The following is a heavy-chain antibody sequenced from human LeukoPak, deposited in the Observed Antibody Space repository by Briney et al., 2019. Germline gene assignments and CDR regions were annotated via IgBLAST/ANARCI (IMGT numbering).Heavy chain of an antibody. Sequence: ETLSLTCTVSGGSISSSSYYWMHWVRQAPGKGLVWVSGINSDGSSATYADSVKGRFTISRDNAKNTLYLEMNSLRAEDMAVYYCAIGVVITTAFDNWGQGTLVTVSS. CDR1: GGSISSSSYYW. CDR2: INSDGSSA. J-gene: IGHJ4*02. V-gene: IGHV3-74*01. CDR3: AIGVVITTAFDN. D-gene: IGHD3-22*01.